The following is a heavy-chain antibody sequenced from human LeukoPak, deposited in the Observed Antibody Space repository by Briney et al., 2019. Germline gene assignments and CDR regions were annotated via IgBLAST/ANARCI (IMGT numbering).Heavy chain of an antibody. V-gene: IGHV3-7*01. CDR2: IKQDGTEK. CDR1: GFTFSSYW. CDR3: ATGYSYGYLFDY. J-gene: IGHJ4*02. Sequence: AGGSLRLSCAASGFTFSSYWMSWVRQAPGKGPEWVANIKQDGTEKYYVDSVKGRFTISRDNAKNSLYLQMNSLRAEDTAVYYCATGYSYGYLFDYWGQGTLVTVSS. D-gene: IGHD5-18*01.